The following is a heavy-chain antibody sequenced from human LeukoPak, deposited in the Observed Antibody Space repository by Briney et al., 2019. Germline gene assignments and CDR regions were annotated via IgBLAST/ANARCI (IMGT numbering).Heavy chain of an antibody. D-gene: IGHD5-24*01. V-gene: IGHV3-7*01. J-gene: IGHJ4*02. Sequence: GGSLRLSCAASGFTFSSYWMSWVRQAPGKGLEWVANIKQDGSEKYYADSVKGRFTISRDNAKNSLYLQMNSLRAEDTAVYYCASSRNEMATTYWGQGTLVTVSS. CDR2: IKQDGSEK. CDR1: GFTFSSYW. CDR3: ASSRNEMATTY.